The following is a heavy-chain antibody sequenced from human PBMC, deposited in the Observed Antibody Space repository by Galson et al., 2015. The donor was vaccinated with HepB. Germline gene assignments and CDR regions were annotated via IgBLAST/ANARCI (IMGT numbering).Heavy chain of an antibody. CDR3: ARVLVTGTYVNGMDV. Sequence: SETLSLTCAVYGGSFSGYYWSWIRQPPGKGLEWIGEINHSGSTNYNPSLKSRVTISVDTSKNQFSLKLSSVTAVDTAVYYCARVLVTGTYVNGMDVWGQGTTVTVSS. CDR2: INHSGST. J-gene: IGHJ6*02. CDR1: GGSFSGYY. V-gene: IGHV4-34*01. D-gene: IGHD1-7*01.